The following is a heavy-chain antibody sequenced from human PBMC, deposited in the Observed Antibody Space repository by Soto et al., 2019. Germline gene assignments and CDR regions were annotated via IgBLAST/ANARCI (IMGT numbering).Heavy chain of an antibody. J-gene: IGHJ4*02. CDR3: ARDQRALRYFDY. CDR2: IHYSGST. V-gene: IGHV4-30-4*01. Sequence: QVQLQESGPGLVKPSQTLSLTCSVSGDSISGGDYYWSWIRQPPGEALEWIGHIHYSGSTYYNASLKSRPTISLATSKNEFSLNLSSVTAADTAVYYCARDQRALRYFDYWGQGTLVTVSS. CDR1: GDSISGGDYY.